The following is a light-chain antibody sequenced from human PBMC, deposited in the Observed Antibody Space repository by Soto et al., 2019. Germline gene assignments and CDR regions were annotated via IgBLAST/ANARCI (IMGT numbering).Light chain of an antibody. J-gene: IGLJ1*01. CDR2: DVS. Sequence: QSALTQPRSVSGSPGQSVTISCTGTSSDVGGYHYVSWYQQHPGKAPKLMIYDVSKRPSGVPDRFSGSKSGNTASLTISGLQAEDEADYYCCSYAGSYTSLYGFGTGTKLTVL. CDR1: SSDVGGYHY. CDR3: CSYAGSYTSLYG. V-gene: IGLV2-11*01.